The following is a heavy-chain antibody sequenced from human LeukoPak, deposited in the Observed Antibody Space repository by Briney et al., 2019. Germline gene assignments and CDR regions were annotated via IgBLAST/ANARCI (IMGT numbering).Heavy chain of an antibody. Sequence: GGSLRLSCAASGFTFSSYAMRWVRQAPGKGLEWVSAISGGGGSTYYADSVKGRFTISRDNSKNTLYLQMSSLRAEDTAVYYCAKVRSRCSSTSCYIKVWGQGTLVTVSS. J-gene: IGHJ4*02. CDR2: ISGGGGST. CDR1: GFTFSSYA. D-gene: IGHD2-2*02. V-gene: IGHV3-23*01. CDR3: AKVRSRCSSTSCYIKV.